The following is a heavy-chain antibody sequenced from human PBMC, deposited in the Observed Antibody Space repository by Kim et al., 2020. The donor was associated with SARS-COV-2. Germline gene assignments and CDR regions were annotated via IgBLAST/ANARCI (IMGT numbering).Heavy chain of an antibody. CDR3: ARVSFQITSAFDI. Sequence: VDSVKGRFTISRDNAKNSLYLQMNSLRAEDTAVYYCARVSFQITSAFDIWGQGTMVTVSS. V-gene: IGHV3-7*01. J-gene: IGHJ3*02. D-gene: IGHD1-1*01.